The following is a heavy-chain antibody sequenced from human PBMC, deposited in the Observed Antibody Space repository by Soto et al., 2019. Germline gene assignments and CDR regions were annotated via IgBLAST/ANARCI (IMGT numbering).Heavy chain of an antibody. V-gene: IGHV3-33*01. Sequence: GGSLRLSCAASGFTFSSYGMHWVRQAPGKGLEWVAVIWYDGSNKYYADSVKGRFTISRDNSKNTLYLQMNSLRAEDTAVYYCARVSTYLELQYFDYWGQGTLVTVSS. CDR3: ARVSTYLELQYFDY. D-gene: IGHD1-7*01. CDR2: IWYDGSNK. CDR1: GFTFSSYG. J-gene: IGHJ4*02.